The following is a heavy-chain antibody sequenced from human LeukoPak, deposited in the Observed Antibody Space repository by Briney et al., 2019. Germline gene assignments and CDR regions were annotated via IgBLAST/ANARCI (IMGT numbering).Heavy chain of an antibody. V-gene: IGHV3-23*01. J-gene: IGHJ3*02. CDR1: GGSISSSSYY. Sequence: ETLSLTCTVSGGSISSSSYYWGWIRQPPGKGLEWVSAISGSGGSTYYADSVKGRFTISRENSKNTLYLQMNSLRAEDTAVYYCAKGRAAFDIWGQGTMVTVSS. CDR3: AKGRAAFDI. CDR2: ISGSGGST.